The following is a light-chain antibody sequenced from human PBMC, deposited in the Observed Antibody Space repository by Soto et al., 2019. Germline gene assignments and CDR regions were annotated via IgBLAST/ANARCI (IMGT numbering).Light chain of an antibody. CDR2: GAS. CDR1: QSVSSN. J-gene: IGKJ2*01. Sequence: EIVMTQSPATLSVSPGERATLSCRASQSVSSNLAWYQQKPGQAPRLLIYGASTRATGIPARFSGSGSGTEFTLTISSLQSEDFAFYYCQQYNNWPRIFARGTKGDIK. CDR3: QQYNNWPRI. V-gene: IGKV3-15*01.